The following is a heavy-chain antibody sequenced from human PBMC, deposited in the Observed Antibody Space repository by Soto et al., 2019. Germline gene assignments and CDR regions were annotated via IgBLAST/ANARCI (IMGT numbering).Heavy chain of an antibody. CDR3: ARRYGSGRYDWFDS. CDR2: ISGSGSRT. CDR1: GFTFGTYA. V-gene: IGHV3-23*01. J-gene: IGHJ5*01. D-gene: IGHD3-10*01. Sequence: EVQLLESGGGLGQRGGSLRLSCSASGFTFGTYAMNWVRQAPGKGLEWVSGISGSGSRTYYADSVKGRFTISRDNSENTVDLQMNSLRADDTALYYCARRYGSGRYDWFDSWGLGALVTVSS.